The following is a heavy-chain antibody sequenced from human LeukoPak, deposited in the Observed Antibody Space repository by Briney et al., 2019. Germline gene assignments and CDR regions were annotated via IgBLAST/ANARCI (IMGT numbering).Heavy chain of an antibody. CDR2: IAGSDGFT. CDR3: ARERGAY. Sequence: PGGSLRLSCAASGFPFSSYAMNWVRQAPGKGLEWVSVIAGSDGFTQYADSVKGRFTISRDNSKNTLYLQMNSLRAEDTAVYYCARERGAYWGQGTLVTVSS. J-gene: IGHJ4*02. V-gene: IGHV3-23*01. CDR1: GFPFSSYA. D-gene: IGHD1-26*01.